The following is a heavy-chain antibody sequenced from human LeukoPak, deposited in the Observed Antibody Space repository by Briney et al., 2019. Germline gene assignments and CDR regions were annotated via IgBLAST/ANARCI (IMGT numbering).Heavy chain of an antibody. Sequence: ASVKVSCKASGYTFTGYYMHWVRQAPGQGLEWMGWINPNSGGTNYAQKFQGRVTMTRDTSISTAYMELSRLRSDDTAVYFCAKGGYCSSTSCYSLTMGDAYDYWGQGTLVTVSS. D-gene: IGHD2-2*03. CDR1: GYTFTGYY. J-gene: IGHJ4*02. CDR2: INPNSGGT. CDR3: AKGGYCSSTSCYSLTMGDAYDY. V-gene: IGHV1-2*02.